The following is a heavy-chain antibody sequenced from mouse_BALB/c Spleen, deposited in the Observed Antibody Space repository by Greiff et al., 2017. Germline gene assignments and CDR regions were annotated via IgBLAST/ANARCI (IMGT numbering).Heavy chain of an antibody. CDR2: IWAGGST. CDR1: GFSLTSYG. CDR3: ARTNWDEGAMDY. V-gene: IGHV2-9*02. J-gene: IGHJ4*01. D-gene: IGHD4-1*02. Sequence: VNVVESGPGLVAPSQSLSITCTVSGFSLTSYGVHWVRQPPGKGLEWLGVIWAGGSTNYNSALMSRLSISKDNSKSQVFLKMNSLQTDDTAMYYCARTNWDEGAMDYWGQGTSVTVSS.